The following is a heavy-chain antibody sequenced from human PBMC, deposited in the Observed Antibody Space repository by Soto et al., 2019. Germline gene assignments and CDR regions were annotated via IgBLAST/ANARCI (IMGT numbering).Heavy chain of an antibody. Sequence: PSETPSLTCAVYGGSFSGYYWSWIRQAPGKGLEWIGEINHSGSTNYNPSLKSRVIISVDTSKNQFSLKLSSVTAADTAVYYCARDPLVRGAGPFDYWGQGTLVTVSS. CDR3: ARDPLVRGAGPFDY. D-gene: IGHD3-10*01. CDR1: GGSFSGYY. V-gene: IGHV4-34*01. CDR2: INHSGST. J-gene: IGHJ4*02.